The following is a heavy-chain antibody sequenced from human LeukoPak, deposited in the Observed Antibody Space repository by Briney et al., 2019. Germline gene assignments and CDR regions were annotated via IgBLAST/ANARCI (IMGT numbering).Heavy chain of an antibody. V-gene: IGHV3-21*01. CDR3: ARDQGYDSRGYYYPYHFDC. CDR2: ISSSGTYT. Sequence: GGSLRLSCAASGFTFSNYSMNWVRQAPGKGLEWVSSISSSGTYTYYADSVKGRFTISRDNAKNSLYLQMNSLRAEDTAVYYCARDQGYDSRGYYYPYHFDCWGQGTLVTVSS. J-gene: IGHJ4*02. D-gene: IGHD3-22*01. CDR1: GFTFSNYS.